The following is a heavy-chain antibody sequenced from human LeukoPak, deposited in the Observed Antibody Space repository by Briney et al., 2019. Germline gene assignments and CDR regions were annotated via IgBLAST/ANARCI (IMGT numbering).Heavy chain of an antibody. CDR3: AREGYCSGTSCYNFNY. J-gene: IGHJ4*02. D-gene: IGHD2-2*02. V-gene: IGHV4-34*01. Sequence: SETLSLTCAVYGGSFSGYYWSWIRQPPGKGLEWIGEINHSGSSNYNPPLKSRVTISLDTSKNQFSLNLSSVTAADTAVYYCAREGYCSGTSCYNFNYWGQGTLVTVSS. CDR1: GGSFSGYY. CDR2: INHSGSS.